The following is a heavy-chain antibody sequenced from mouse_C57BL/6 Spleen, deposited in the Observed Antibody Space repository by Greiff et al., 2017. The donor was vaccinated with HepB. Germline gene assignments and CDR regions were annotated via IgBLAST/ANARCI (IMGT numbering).Heavy chain of an antibody. D-gene: IGHD2-2*01. V-gene: IGHV1-64*01. J-gene: IGHJ2*01. CDR1: GYTFTSYW. CDR3: ARSDGYEGDY. Sequence: QVQLQQSGAELVKPGASVKLSCKASGYTFTSYWMHWVKQRPGQGLEWIGMIHPNSGSTNYNEKFKSKATLTVDKSSSTAYMQLSSLTSEDSAVYYCARSDGYEGDYWGQGTTLTVSS. CDR2: IHPNSGST.